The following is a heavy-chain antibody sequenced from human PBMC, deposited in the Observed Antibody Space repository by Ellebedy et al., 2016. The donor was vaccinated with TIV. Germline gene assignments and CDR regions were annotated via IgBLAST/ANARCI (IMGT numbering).Heavy chain of an antibody. J-gene: IGHJ4*02. CDR3: ARASYGSGSYPLFDY. CDR2: IKPSGGST. V-gene: IGHV1-46*04. CDR1: GYTFTNYY. D-gene: IGHD3-10*01. Sequence: AASVKVSCKASGYTFTNYYIHWVRQAPGQGLEWMGIIKPSGGSTNYAQKLQGRVTITRDTSTSTVYMELSSLRSEDTAVYYCARASYGSGSYPLFDYWGQGTLVTVSS.